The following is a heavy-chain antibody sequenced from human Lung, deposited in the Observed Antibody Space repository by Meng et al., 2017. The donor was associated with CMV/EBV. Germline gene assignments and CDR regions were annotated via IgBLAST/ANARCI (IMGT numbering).Heavy chain of an antibody. V-gene: IGHV3-23*01. CDR2: ISGIGGSI. D-gene: IGHD2-2*02. CDR3: AKIGYCSTASCNTWGYFDY. Sequence: GESXKISCAASGFIFSNYAMTWVRQAPGKGLEWVSGISGIGGSIYYAESVKGRFAISRDNSRNTLYLQMNNLRAEDTAKYYCAKIGYCSTASCNTWGYFDYXGQGXLVTVSS. J-gene: IGHJ4*02. CDR1: GFIFSNYA.